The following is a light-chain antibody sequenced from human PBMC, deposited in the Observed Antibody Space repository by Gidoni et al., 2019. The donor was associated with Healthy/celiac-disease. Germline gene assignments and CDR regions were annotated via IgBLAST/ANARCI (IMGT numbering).Light chain of an antibody. CDR3: QQYDNTFT. CDR2: DAS. Sequence: DIQMTQSPSSLSASVGDRVTITCQASQDISNYLNWYQQKPGKAPKLLIYDASNLETGVPSRFSGSGSGTDFTFTISSLQPEDIATYYCQQYDNTFTFGPGTKVEIK. J-gene: IGKJ3*01. CDR1: QDISNY. V-gene: IGKV1-33*01.